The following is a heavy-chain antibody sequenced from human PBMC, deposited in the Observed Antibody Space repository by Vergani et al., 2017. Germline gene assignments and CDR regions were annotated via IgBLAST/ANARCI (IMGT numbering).Heavy chain of an antibody. J-gene: IGHJ6*03. CDR1: GFTFSSYA. D-gene: IGHD2-2*01. CDR3: AKPNAPXSSTSCPNYYYMDV. V-gene: IGHV3-23*01. CDR2: ISGSGGST. Sequence: EVQLLESGGGLVQPGGSLRLSCAASGFTFSSYAMSWVRQAPGKGLEWVSAISGSGGSTYYADSVKGRFTISRDNSKNTLYLQMNSLRAEDTAVYYCAKPNAPXSSTSCPNYYYMDVWGKGTTVTVSS.